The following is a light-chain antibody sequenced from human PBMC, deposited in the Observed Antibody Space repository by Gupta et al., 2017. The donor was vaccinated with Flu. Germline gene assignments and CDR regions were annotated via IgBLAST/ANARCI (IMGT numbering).Light chain of an antibody. CDR3: LHDENVHWT. Sequence: DIVMTQSPATLSLSPGERAILSCRASQSVPNSFLSWYQQKPGQPPSLIIYHTSTRATGSPARFSGSGSGNDCTLTINVLHPEECEIYYCLHDENVHWTFGQGHKV. CDR2: HTS. CDR1: QSVPNSF. V-gene: IGKV3/OR2-268*02. J-gene: IGKJ1*01.